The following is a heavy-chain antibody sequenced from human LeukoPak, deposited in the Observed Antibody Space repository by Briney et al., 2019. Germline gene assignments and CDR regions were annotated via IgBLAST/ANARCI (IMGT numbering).Heavy chain of an antibody. D-gene: IGHD6-6*01. V-gene: IGHV4-59*01. CDR1: GGSISSYY. CDR3: ARAGDSSSSLYYYYMDV. J-gene: IGHJ6*03. Sequence: SETLSLTCTVSGGSISSYYWSWIRQPPGKGLEWIGYIYYSGSTNYNPSLKSRVTISVDTSKNQFSLKLGSVTAADTAVYYCARAGDSSSSLYYYYMDVWGKGTTVTVSS. CDR2: IYYSGST.